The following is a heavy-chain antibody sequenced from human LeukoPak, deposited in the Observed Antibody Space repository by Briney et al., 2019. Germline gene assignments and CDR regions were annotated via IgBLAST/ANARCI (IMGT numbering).Heavy chain of an antibody. J-gene: IGHJ2*01. CDR2: IYYSGST. CDR1: GGSFSGYS. CDR3: ARGNWYFDL. Sequence: SETLSLTCAVYGGSFSGYSWSWIRLPPGKGLEWIGYIYYSGSTYYNPSLKSRVTISVDTSKNQFSLKLSSVTAADTAVYYCARGNWYFDLWGRGTLVTVSS. V-gene: IGHV4-30-4*07.